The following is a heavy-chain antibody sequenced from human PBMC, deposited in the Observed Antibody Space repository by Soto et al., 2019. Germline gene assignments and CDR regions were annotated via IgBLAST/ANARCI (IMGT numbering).Heavy chain of an antibody. CDR2: IYYSGST. V-gene: IGHV4-31*03. D-gene: IGHD6-13*01. CDR1: GCSISSGGYY. CDR3: ARGGIAAAAPPDY. J-gene: IGHJ4*02. Sequence: LSETLSLTCTVAGCSISSGGYYWSWIRQHPGKGLEWIGYIYYSGSTYYNPSLKSRVTISVDTSKNQFSLKLSSVTAADTAVYYCARGGIAAAAPPDYWGQGTLVTVS.